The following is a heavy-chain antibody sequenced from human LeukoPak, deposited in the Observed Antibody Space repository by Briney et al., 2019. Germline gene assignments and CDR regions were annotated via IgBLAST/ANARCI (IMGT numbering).Heavy chain of an antibody. Sequence: GGSLRLSCAASGFTVNSSYMSWVRQAPGKGLEWVSIIYSGGGTYYADSVKGRFTISRDNSKNTLYLQMNSLRAEDTAVYYCARGKYGDFFDYWGQGTLVTVSS. V-gene: IGHV3-53*01. CDR2: IYSGGGT. J-gene: IGHJ4*02. D-gene: IGHD4-17*01. CDR1: GFTVNSSY. CDR3: ARGKYGDFFDY.